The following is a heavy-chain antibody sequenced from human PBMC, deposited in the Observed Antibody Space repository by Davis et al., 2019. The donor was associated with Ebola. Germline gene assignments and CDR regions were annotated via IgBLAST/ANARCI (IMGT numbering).Heavy chain of an antibody. V-gene: IGHV4-59*01. CDR3: ARDLRRDSSGYPYYYYYYGMDV. CDR2: IYYSGST. J-gene: IGHJ6*02. Sequence: SETLSLTCPVSGGSISSYYWSWIRQPPAKGLERIGYIYYSGSTNYNPSLKSRVTISVDTSKNQFSLKLSSVTAADTAVYYCARDLRRDSSGYPYYYYYYGMDVWGQGTTVTVSS. CDR1: GGSISSYY. D-gene: IGHD3-22*01.